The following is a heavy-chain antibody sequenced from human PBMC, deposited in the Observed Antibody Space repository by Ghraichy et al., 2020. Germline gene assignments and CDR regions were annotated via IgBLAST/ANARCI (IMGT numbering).Heavy chain of an antibody. Sequence: ASVKVSCKASGYTFTGYYMHWVRQAPGHGLEWMGRINPNSGGTNYAQKFQGRVTMTRDTSISTAYMELSRLRSDDTAVYYCARETSGGSYFFAFGGQGTLVTVSS. CDR2: INPNSGGT. V-gene: IGHV1-2*06. D-gene: IGHD1-26*01. J-gene: IGHJ4*02. CDR3: ARETSGGSYFFAF. CDR1: GYTFTGYY.